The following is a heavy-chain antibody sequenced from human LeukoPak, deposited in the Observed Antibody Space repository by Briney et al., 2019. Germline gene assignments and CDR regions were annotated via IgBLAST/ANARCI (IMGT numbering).Heavy chain of an antibody. CDR1: GGSISSGDYY. CDR3: ARARLRVNWFDP. D-gene: IGHD5-12*01. V-gene: IGHV4-30-4*01. J-gene: IGHJ5*02. CDR2: IYYSGST. Sequence: SETLSLTCTVSGGSISSGDYYWSWIRQPPGKGLEWIGYIYYSGSTYYNPSLKSRVTISVDTSKNQFSLKLSSVTAADTAVYYCARARLRVNWFDPWGQGTLVTVSS.